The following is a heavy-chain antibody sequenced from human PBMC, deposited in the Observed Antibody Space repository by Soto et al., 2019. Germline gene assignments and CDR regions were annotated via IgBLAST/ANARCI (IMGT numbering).Heavy chain of an antibody. V-gene: IGHV3-33*01. J-gene: IGHJ3*02. D-gene: IGHD6-19*01. CDR1: GFTFSRYG. CDR2: IWYDGSKK. Sequence: QVQLLESGGGVVQPGRSLRLSCAACGFTFSRYGLHWVRQAPGKGLEWVAVIWYDGSKKYYADSVKGRFTISRDSSKNTLYLHMNGMRAEDTAVYYCARDRSGAAFDIWGQGTMVTVSS. CDR3: ARDRSGAAFDI.